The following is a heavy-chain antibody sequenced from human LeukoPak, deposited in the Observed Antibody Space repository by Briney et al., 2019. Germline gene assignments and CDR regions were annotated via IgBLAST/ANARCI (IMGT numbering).Heavy chain of an antibody. CDR1: GGSFSGYY. CDR2: INHSGST. D-gene: IGHD4-17*01. V-gene: IGHV4-34*01. CDR3: ARDGDGDPLDY. J-gene: IGHJ4*02. Sequence: SETLSLTCAVYGGSFSGYYWSWIRQPPGKGLEWIGEINHSGSTNYNPSLKSRVTISVDTSKNQFSLKLSSVTAADTAVYYCARDGDGDPLDYWGQGTLVTVSS.